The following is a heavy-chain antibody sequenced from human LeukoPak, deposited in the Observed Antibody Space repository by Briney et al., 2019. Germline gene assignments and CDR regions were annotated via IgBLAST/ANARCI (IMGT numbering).Heavy chain of an antibody. CDR1: GYTFTGYY. CDR3: ARDRLDLGYCSSTSCRVAFDI. J-gene: IGHJ3*02. Sequence: ASVKVSCKASGYTFTGYYMHWVRQAPGQGLEWMGWINPNSGGTNYAQKFQGRVTMTRDTSISTAYMELSRLRSDDTAVYYCARDRLDLGYCSSTSCRVAFDIWGQGTMVTVSS. D-gene: IGHD2-2*01. CDR2: INPNSGGT. V-gene: IGHV1-2*02.